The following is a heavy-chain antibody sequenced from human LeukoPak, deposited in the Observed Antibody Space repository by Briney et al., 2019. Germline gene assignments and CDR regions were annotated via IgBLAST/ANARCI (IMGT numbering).Heavy chain of an antibody. CDR3: ARDPGGGYKDDALDI. D-gene: IGHD5-12*01. V-gene: IGHV4-4*02. J-gene: IGHJ3*02. CDR1: GGSISTNNW. CDR2: IYHTGNT. Sequence: SETLSLTCTVSGGSISTNNWWTWVRQPPRKGLEWIGEIYHTGNTNYNPSLKSRLTMSVDKSKNQFALRLYSVTAADTAVYYCARDPGGGYKDDALDIWGQGTMVTVTS.